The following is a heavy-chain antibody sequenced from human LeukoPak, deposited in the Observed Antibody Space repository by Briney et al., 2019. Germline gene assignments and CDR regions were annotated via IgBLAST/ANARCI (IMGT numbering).Heavy chain of an antibody. Sequence: GGSLRLSCAASGFTFSSYSMNWVRQAPGKGLEWVSYISSSSSTIYYADSVKGRFTISRDNAKNSLYLQMNSLRAEDTAVYYCARGGPYYYDSSGYSNDYWGQGTLVTVSS. CDR2: ISSSSSTI. D-gene: IGHD3-22*01. CDR3: ARGGPYYYDSSGYSNDY. J-gene: IGHJ4*02. V-gene: IGHV3-48*04. CDR1: GFTFSSYS.